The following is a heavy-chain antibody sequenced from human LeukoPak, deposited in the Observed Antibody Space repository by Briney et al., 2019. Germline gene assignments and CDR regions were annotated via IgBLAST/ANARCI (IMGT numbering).Heavy chain of an antibody. CDR3: ATDYYGSRPYYDMDV. V-gene: IGHV4-61*02. D-gene: IGHD3-10*01. Sequence: SQTLSLTCTVSGGSISSGSYYWSWIRQPAGKGLEWIGRIYTSGSTNYNPSLKSRVTMSVDTSKNQFSLKLSSVTAADTAVYYCATDYYGSRPYYDMDVWGKGTTVTISS. J-gene: IGHJ6*03. CDR1: GGSISSGSYY. CDR2: IYTSGST.